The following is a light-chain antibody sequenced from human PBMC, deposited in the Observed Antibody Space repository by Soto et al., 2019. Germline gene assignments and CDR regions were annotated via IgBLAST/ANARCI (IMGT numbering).Light chain of an antibody. Sequence: AIPVTQSPSSLSASVGDRVTITCRASQGIRNDVGWYQQKPGKAPKLLIYAVSYLQSGVPSRFSGSGSGTDFTLTISSLQPEDSATYYCLQDYNYPYTFGQGTKLEIK. CDR1: QGIRND. J-gene: IGKJ2*01. V-gene: IGKV1-6*01. CDR2: AVS. CDR3: LQDYNYPYT.